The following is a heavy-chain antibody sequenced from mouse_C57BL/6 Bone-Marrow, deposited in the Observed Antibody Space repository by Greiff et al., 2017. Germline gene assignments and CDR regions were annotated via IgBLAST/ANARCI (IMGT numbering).Heavy chain of an antibody. J-gene: IGHJ3*01. Sequence: VQLQQSGPELVKPGASVKISCKASGYTFTDYYMNWVKQSHGKSLEWIGDINPNNGGTSYNQKFKGKATLTVDKSSSTAYMELRSLTSEDSAVYYCAREDYGSSPFAYWGQGTLVTVSA. V-gene: IGHV1-26*01. CDR3: AREDYGSSPFAY. CDR2: INPNNGGT. D-gene: IGHD1-1*01. CDR1: GYTFTDYY.